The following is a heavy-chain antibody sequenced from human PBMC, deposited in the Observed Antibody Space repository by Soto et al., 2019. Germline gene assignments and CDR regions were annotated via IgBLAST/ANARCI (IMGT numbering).Heavy chain of an antibody. Sequence: GGSLRLSCSASGLTFSSYAMHWVRQAPGKGLEYVSAISSNGGSTYYADSVKGRFTISRDNSKNTLYLQMSSLRAEDTAVYYCVKDLSSYDFWSGYYFSPTWFDPWGQGTLVTVSS. V-gene: IGHV3-64D*08. CDR3: VKDLSSYDFWSGYYFSPTWFDP. CDR2: ISSNGGST. J-gene: IGHJ5*02. CDR1: GLTFSSYA. D-gene: IGHD3-3*01.